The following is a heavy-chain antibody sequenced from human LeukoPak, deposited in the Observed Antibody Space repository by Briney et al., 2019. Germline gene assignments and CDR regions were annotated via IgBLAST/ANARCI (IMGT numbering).Heavy chain of an antibody. J-gene: IGHJ5*02. CDR3: ARRKSSSGWYGFNWFDP. CDR2: ISAYNGKT. V-gene: IGHV1-18*01. D-gene: IGHD6-19*01. CDR1: GYTFTSYG. Sequence: ASVKVSCKASGYTFTSYGISWVRQAPGQGLEWMGWISAYNGKTNYAQKLQGRVTMTTDTSTSTAYMELRSLRSDDTAVYYCARRKSSSGWYGFNWFDPWGQGTLVTVSS.